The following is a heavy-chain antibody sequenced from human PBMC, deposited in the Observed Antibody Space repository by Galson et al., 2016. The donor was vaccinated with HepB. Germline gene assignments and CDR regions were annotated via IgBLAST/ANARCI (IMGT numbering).Heavy chain of an antibody. D-gene: IGHD2-2*01. CDR1: GFTFSSYG. CDR2: ISYDGSNK. Sequence: SLRLSCAASGFTFSSYGMHWVRQAPGKGLEWVAFISYDGSNKKYADSEKGRFTISRDNSKKTLYLQMNSLRAEDTAVYYCAKDGRIYCSSASCHDHFHYWGQGTPVTVSS. J-gene: IGHJ4*02. CDR3: AKDGRIYCSSASCHDHFHY. V-gene: IGHV3-30*18.